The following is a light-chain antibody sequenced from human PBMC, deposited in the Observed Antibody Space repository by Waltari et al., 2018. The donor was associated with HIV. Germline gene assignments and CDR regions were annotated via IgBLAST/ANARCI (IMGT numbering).Light chain of an antibody. Sequence: EIVLTQSPATLSVSPGERATLSCRASQSVSSDLAWYQQKPGQAPRLLIYAASTRATGIPARFSASGSETEFTLTINTLQSEDFALYYCQQYNDWPPLTFGGGTKVEIK. CDR3: QQYNDWPPLT. CDR1: QSVSSD. J-gene: IGKJ4*01. V-gene: IGKV3-15*01. CDR2: AAS.